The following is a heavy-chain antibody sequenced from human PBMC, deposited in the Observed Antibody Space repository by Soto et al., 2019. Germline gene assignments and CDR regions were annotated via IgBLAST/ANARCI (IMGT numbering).Heavy chain of an antibody. CDR2: IYSGGRT. J-gene: IGHJ4*02. Sequence: EVQVVESGGGLIQPGGSLRLSCAASGFIVSSNYMSWVRQAPGKGLEWVSGIYSGGRTDYAVSVKGRFTISRDNSKKTLDLQMNSLKAEDTAVYYCARSWGYLDYWGQGTLVTVSS. V-gene: IGHV3-53*01. CDR3: ARSWGYLDY. D-gene: IGHD3-16*01. CDR1: GFIVSSNY.